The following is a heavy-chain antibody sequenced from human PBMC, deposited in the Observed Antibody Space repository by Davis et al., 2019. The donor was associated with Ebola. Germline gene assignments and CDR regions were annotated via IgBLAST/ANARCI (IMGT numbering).Heavy chain of an antibody. J-gene: IGHJ3*02. Sequence: GESLKISCAASGFTFSSYSMNWVRQAPGKGLEWVSYISSSSSTIYYADSVKGRFTISRDNAKNSLYLQMNSLRAEDTAVYYCARDGGYSYGYVYAFDIWGQGTMVTVSS. CDR2: ISSSSSTI. V-gene: IGHV3-48*01. CDR1: GFTFSSYS. D-gene: IGHD5-18*01. CDR3: ARDGGYSYGYVYAFDI.